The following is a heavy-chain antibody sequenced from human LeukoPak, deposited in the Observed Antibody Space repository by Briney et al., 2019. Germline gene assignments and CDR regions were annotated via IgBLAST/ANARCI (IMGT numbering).Heavy chain of an antibody. CDR2: IYSGGST. V-gene: IGHV3-66*01. CDR3: ARGFGTGYSSSWSDY. J-gene: IGHJ4*02. D-gene: IGHD6-13*01. CDR1: GFTVSSNY. Sequence: GGPLRLSCAASGFTVSSNYMSWVRQAPGKGLEWVSVIYSGGSTYYADSVKGRFTISRDNSKNTLYLQMNSLRAEDTAVYYCARGFGTGYSSSWSDYWGQGTLVTVSS.